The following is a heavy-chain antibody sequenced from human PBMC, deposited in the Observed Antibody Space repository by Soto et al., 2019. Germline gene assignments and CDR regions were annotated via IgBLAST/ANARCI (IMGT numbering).Heavy chain of an antibody. CDR3: ARQLPTAIRGGYYYSYGMDV. V-gene: IGHV3-74*03. CDR2: IKSDVSST. J-gene: IGHJ6*02. CDR1: GFTLSSYW. Sequence: GGSLRLSCAASGFTLSSYWMYWVRQASGKGLVWVSRIKSDVSSTTYADSVKGRFTISRDNAKNTLYLQMNSLRAEDTAVYYCARQLPTAIRGGYYYSYGMDVWGQGTTVTVSS. D-gene: IGHD2-2*02.